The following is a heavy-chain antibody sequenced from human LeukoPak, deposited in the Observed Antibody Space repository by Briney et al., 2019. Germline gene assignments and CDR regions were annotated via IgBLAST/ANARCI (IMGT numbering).Heavy chain of an antibody. CDR1: GGSNSSYY. CDR3: ARDKGMELAFDY. J-gene: IGHJ4*02. CDR2: IYYSGST. D-gene: IGHD4/OR15-4a*01. Sequence: PSETLSLTCTVSGGSNSSYYWSWIRQPPGKGLEWIGYIYYSGSTNYNPSLKSRVTISVDTSKNQFSLKLSSVTAADTAVYYCARDKGMELAFDYWGQGTLVTVSS. V-gene: IGHV4-59*01.